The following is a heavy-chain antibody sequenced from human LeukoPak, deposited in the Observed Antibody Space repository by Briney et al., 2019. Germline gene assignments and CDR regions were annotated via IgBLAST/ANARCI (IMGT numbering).Heavy chain of an antibody. D-gene: IGHD6-13*01. CDR1: GFIFDDYA. V-gene: IGHV3-43D*03. J-gene: IGHJ3*02. CDR2: ISWDGGGT. CDR3: AKGLGGTWYGLLGGLDI. Sequence: GGSLRLSCAASGFIFDDYAMHWVRQAPGKGLEWASLISWDGGGTYYADSVKGRFTISRDNSKNSLFLQMISLSAEDTALYYCAKGLGGTWYGLLGGLDIWGQGTMVTVSS.